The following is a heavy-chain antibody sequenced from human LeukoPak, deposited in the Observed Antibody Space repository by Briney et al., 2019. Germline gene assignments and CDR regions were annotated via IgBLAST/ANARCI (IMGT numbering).Heavy chain of an antibody. J-gene: IGHJ4*02. CDR2: INAGNGDT. CDR1: GYTFTKYV. D-gene: IGHD2-21*01. CDR3: ARDDCGDTCYPGGY. Sequence: GASVKVSCKASGYTFTKYVVHWVRQATGQRPEWMGWINAGNGDTKYSQNFQDRVTITRDTSANTAYMELSSLTSEDTALYYCARDDCGDTCYPGGYWGQGTLVTVSS. V-gene: IGHV1-3*01.